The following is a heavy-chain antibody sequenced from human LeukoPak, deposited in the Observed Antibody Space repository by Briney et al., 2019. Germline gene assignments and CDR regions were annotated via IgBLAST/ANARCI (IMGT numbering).Heavy chain of an antibody. CDR1: GYSITSGYY. Sequence: SETLSLTCTVSGYSITSGYYWGWIRQPPGKGLEWIGSIYHSGSTHYNPSLKSRVTISVDTSKNQFSLKLSSVTAADTAVYYCARVEEQWLVRGNYYYYMDVWGKGTTVTVSS. J-gene: IGHJ6*03. CDR3: ARVEEQWLVRGNYYYYMDV. CDR2: IYHSGST. V-gene: IGHV4-38-2*02. D-gene: IGHD6-19*01.